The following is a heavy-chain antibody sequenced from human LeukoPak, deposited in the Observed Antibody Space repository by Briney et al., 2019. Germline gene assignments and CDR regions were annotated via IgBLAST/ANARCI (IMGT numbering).Heavy chain of an antibody. D-gene: IGHD2-21*02. CDR3: VREAGYCASVCLKSNWFDP. CDR2: ISNGNT. J-gene: IGHJ5*02. CDR1: GLPFSNHA. Sequence: GGSLRLSCAASGLPFSNHAMSWVRQPPGKGLEWVSAISNGNTYYADSVRGRFTISRDDSKNMVYLQMNSLRVEDTARYYCVREAGYCASVCLKSNWFDPWGQGTLVTVSS. V-gene: IGHV3-23*01.